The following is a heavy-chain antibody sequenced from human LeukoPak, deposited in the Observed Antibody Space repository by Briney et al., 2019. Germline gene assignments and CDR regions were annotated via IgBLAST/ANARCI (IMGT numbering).Heavy chain of an antibody. J-gene: IGHJ4*02. CDR2: IYPGDSDT. CDR1: GYSFTSYW. D-gene: IGHD2-21*02. V-gene: IGHV5-51*01. Sequence: GESLKISCKGSGYSFTSYWIGWVRQMPGKGLEWMGIIYPGDSDTRYSPSFQGQVTISADKSISTAYLQWSSLKASDTAMYYCARRRLCGGDCYSLDYWGQGTLVTVSS. CDR3: ARRRLCGGDCYSLDY.